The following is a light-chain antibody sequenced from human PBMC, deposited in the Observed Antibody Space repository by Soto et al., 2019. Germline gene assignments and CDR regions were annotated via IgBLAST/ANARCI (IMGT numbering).Light chain of an antibody. V-gene: IGKV3-11*01. CDR3: QQRTIXPLT. J-gene: IGKJ4*01. CDR2: DAS. CDR1: QSISKY. Sequence: EIVLTQSPATLSLSPGERATLSCRASQSISKYLSWYQQKLGQAPRLLIYDASNRATGIPARFXGSGXGTXXXXXXXXXEPEDFAXYYCQQRTIXPLTFGGGTKVEIK.